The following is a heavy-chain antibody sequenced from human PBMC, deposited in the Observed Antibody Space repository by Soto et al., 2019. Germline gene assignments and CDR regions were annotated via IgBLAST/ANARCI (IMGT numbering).Heavy chain of an antibody. CDR1: GGSFSGYY. J-gene: IGHJ4*02. CDR3: ASRRITFGGVIAERFNYVDD. Sequence: ETLSLTCAVYGGSFSGYYWSWIRQPPGKGLEWIGEINHSGSTNYNPSLKSRVTISVDTSKNQFSLKLSSVTAADTAVYYCASRRITFGGVIAERFNYVDDWGQGTLDTVSS. D-gene: IGHD3-16*02. CDR2: INHSGST. V-gene: IGHV4-34*01.